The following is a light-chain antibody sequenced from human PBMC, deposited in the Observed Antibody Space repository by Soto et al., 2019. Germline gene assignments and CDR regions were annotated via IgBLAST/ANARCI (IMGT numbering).Light chain of an antibody. J-gene: IGKJ4*01. CDR1: QSVPGSD. V-gene: IGKV3-20*01. CDR2: DVS. CDR3: QQYGTSPLT. Sequence: EGVLTQSPGTLSMYPGDRATLSCRASQSVPGSDVAWYQQKPGQAPRLLIYDVSSRATGTPERFSGSGSGTDFTLNIGRLEPEDFAVYYCQQYGTSPLTFGGGTKVDIK.